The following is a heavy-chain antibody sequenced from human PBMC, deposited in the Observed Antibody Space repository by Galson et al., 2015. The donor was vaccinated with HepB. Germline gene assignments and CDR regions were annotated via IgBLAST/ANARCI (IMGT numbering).Heavy chain of an antibody. CDR1: RFTSSTFG. CDR3: ANGNRAGPYYYYYIDV. V-gene: IGHV3-30*18. CDR2: TSSDGSNG. J-gene: IGHJ6*03. Sequence: SLRLSCAVARFTSSTFGLHWVRQAPGQGLEWVSFTSSDGSNGYYADSLKGRLTISRDNPKNTVYLQMNSLRPEDTAVYYCANGNRAGPYYYYYIDVWGKGTTVPVSS. D-gene: IGHD6-19*01.